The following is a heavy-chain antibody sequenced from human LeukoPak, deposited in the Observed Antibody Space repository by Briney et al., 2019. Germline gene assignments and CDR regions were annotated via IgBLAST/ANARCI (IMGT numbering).Heavy chain of an antibody. D-gene: IGHD4-17*01. CDR1: GFTFSRYA. CDR3: AKTLTYYFDY. J-gene: IGHJ4*02. CDR2: ISGSGGST. V-gene: IGHV3-23*01. Sequence: GGSLRLSCAASGFTFSRYAMSWVRQAPGNGLEWVSAISGSGGSTYYADSVKGRFTISRDNSKNTLYLQMNSLRAEDTAVYYCAKTLTYYFDYWGQGTLVTVSS.